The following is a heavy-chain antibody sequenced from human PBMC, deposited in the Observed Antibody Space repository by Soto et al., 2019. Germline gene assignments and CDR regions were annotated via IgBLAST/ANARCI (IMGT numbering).Heavy chain of an antibody. Sequence: SETLSLTCAVSGGSISSGGYSWGWIRQPPGKGLEWIGYIYHSGSTYYNPSLKSRVTISVDRSKNQFSLKLSSVTAADTAVYYCARVGWFRGYWFDPWGQGTLVTVSS. D-gene: IGHD2-15*01. CDR3: ARVGWFRGYWFDP. J-gene: IGHJ5*02. CDR2: IYHSGST. CDR1: GGSISSGGYS. V-gene: IGHV4-30-2*01.